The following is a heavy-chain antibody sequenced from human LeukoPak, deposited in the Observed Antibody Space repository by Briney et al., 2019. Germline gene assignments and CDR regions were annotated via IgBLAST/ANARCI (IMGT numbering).Heavy chain of an antibody. D-gene: IGHD3-22*01. Sequence: ASVKVSCKASGYTFTGYYMHWVRQAPRQGLEWMGWINPNSGGTNYAQKFQGRVTMTRDMSTGTVYMELSSLRSEDTAVYYCASQSYYDSSGYYSEYYMDVWGKGTTVTVSS. CDR3: ASQSYYDSSGYYSEYYMDV. J-gene: IGHJ6*03. CDR2: INPNSGGT. V-gene: IGHV1-2*02. CDR1: GYTFTGYY.